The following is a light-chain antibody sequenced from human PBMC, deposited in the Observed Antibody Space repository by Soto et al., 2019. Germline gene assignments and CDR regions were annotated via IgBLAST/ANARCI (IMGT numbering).Light chain of an antibody. J-gene: IGKJ5*01. CDR1: QSVSSN. V-gene: IGKV3-15*01. CDR3: QQYNNWPLT. CDR2: GAS. Sequence: IVLAQSPATLSVSPVEVATLSWRASQSVSSNLAWHQQRPGQPSRLLIYGASTRATGVPARFSGGGSGTEFTLTITSLQSEDFAVYWCQQYNNWPLTFGPGTRLEIK.